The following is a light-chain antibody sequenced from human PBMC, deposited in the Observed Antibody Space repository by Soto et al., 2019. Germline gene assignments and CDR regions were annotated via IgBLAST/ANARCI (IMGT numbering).Light chain of an antibody. CDR1: QSVTSN. V-gene: IGKV3-15*01. Sequence: EKVMTQSPATLSVAPGERATLSCRASQSVTSNLAWYQQKPGQAPRLLIYDASTRATGIPARFSGSGSGTEFTLTISSLQSEDFAVYYCHQYNNWPYTFGQGTKLEIK. CDR2: DAS. CDR3: HQYNNWPYT. J-gene: IGKJ2*01.